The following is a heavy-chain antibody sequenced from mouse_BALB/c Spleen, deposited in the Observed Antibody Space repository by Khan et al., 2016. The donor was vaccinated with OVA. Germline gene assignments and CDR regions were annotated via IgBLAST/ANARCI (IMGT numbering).Heavy chain of an antibody. CDR1: GYTFSSYW. J-gene: IGHJ4*01. Sequence: QVQLQQSGAELMKPGASVKISCKATGYTFSSYWIEWVKQRPGHGLEWIGEILPGSDSTNYNEKFKGKATFTADTSSNTAYMQLSSLTSEDSAVYYCASGAGTTYGRDYWGHGTSVTVSS. D-gene: IGHD4-1*01. CDR3: ASGAGTTYGRDY. V-gene: IGHV1-9*01. CDR2: ILPGSDST.